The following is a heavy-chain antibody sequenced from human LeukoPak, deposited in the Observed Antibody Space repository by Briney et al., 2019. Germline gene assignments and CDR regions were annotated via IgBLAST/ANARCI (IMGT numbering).Heavy chain of an antibody. J-gene: IGHJ3*02. D-gene: IGHD6-19*01. CDR3: ARASVAGWGNAFDI. Sequence: ASVKVSCKASGYTFTSYAMHWVRQAPGQRLEWMGWINAGNGNTKYSQKFQGRVTITRDTSASTAYMELSSLRSEDTAVYYCARASVAGWGNAFDIWGQGTMVTVSS. CDR2: INAGNGNT. V-gene: IGHV1-3*01. CDR1: GYTFTSYA.